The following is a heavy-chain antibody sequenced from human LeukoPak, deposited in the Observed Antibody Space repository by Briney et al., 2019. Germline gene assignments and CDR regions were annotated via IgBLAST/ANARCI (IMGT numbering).Heavy chain of an antibody. CDR2: IYTDGST. CDR1: EFTVNTNY. D-gene: IGHD1-26*01. Sequence: GGSLRLSCAASEFTVNTNYMIWVRQAPGKGLEWVSIIYTDGSTFYADSVKGRFTISRDNAKNSLYLQMNSLRAEDTAVYYCAGSVGATIFWAFDIWGQGTMVTVSS. CDR3: AGSVGATIFWAFDI. J-gene: IGHJ3*02. V-gene: IGHV3-66*02.